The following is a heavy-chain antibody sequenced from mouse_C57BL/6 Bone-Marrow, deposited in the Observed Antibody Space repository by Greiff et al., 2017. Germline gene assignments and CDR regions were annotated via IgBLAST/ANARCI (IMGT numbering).Heavy chain of an antibody. V-gene: IGHV7-3*01. Sequence: EVKLVESGGGLVQPGGSLSLSCAASGFTFTDYYMSWVRQPPGKALEWLGFIRNKANGYTTEYSASVTGRFTISRDNSQSILYLQMNALRAEDSATYYCARYYYAMDYWGQGTSVTVSS. CDR1: GFTFTDYY. J-gene: IGHJ4*01. CDR3: ARYYYAMDY. CDR2: IRNKANGYTT.